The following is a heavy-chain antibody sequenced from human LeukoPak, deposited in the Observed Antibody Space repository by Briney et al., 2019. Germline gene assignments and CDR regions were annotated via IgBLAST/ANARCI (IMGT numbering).Heavy chain of an antibody. D-gene: IGHD3-10*01. J-gene: IGHJ3*02. V-gene: IGHV3-53*01. Sequence: GGSLRLSRAASGLTVSSNHMSWVRQAPGRGLEWVSVIFGGGDTYYADSVKGRFTISRDTSKNTVHLQMNSLRAEDTAVYYCARETAVRGGGAFDIWGQGTMVTVSS. CDR2: IFGGGDT. CDR3: ARETAVRGGGAFDI. CDR1: GLTVSSNH.